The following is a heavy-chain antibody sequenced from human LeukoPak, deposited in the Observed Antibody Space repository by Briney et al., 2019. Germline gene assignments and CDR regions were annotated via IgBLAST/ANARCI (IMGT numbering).Heavy chain of an antibody. Sequence: GGSLRLSCAASGFTVSSNYMSWVRQAPGKGLEWVSVIYSGGSTYYADSVKGRFTISRDNSKNTLCLQMNSLRAEDTAVYYCARDDYGYYGMDVWGQGTTVTVSS. J-gene: IGHJ6*02. V-gene: IGHV3-53*01. CDR1: GFTVSSNY. D-gene: IGHD4-17*01. CDR3: ARDDYGYYGMDV. CDR2: IYSGGST.